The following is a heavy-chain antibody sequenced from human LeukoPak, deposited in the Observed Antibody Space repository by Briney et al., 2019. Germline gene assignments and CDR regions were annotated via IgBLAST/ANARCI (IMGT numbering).Heavy chain of an antibody. CDR1: GFTFSRYG. Sequence: PGGSLRLSCAASGFTFSRYGMHWVRQPPGKGLEWVAVISYDGGNKYYADSVKGRSTISRDNSKNTLYLQMNSLRAEDTAVYYCAKAYYDASGSHSYYYYGMDVWGQGTTVAVSS. CDR2: ISYDGGNK. V-gene: IGHV3-30*18. J-gene: IGHJ6*02. D-gene: IGHD3-10*01. CDR3: AKAYYDASGSHSYYYYGMDV.